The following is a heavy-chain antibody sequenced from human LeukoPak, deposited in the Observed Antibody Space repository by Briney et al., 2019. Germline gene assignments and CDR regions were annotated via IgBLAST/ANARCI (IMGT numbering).Heavy chain of an antibody. V-gene: IGHV3-23*01. D-gene: IGHD3-10*01. J-gene: IGHJ6*02. CDR2: ISGSGGST. CDR1: GFTFSTYA. Sequence: PGGSLRLSCAASGFTFSTYAMSWVRLAPGKGLEWVSGISGSGGSTYYADSVKDRFTSSRDNSNNTLYVQMNSLRVEDTAVYYCAKSGGLSGSGRLAMDVWGQGTTVTVSS. CDR3: AKSGGLSGSGRLAMDV.